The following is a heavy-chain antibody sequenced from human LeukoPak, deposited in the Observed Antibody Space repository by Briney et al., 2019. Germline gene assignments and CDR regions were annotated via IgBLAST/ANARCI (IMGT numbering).Heavy chain of an antibody. Sequence: ASETLSLTCTVSGGSISSYYWSWIRQPPGKGLEWIGYIYYSGSTNYNPSLKSRVTISVDTSKNQFSLKLSSVTAADTAVYYCYTHYYDSSGYYFDYWGQGTLVTVSS. CDR3: YTHYYDSSGYYFDY. CDR2: IYYSGST. D-gene: IGHD3-22*01. V-gene: IGHV4-59*01. CDR1: GGSISSYY. J-gene: IGHJ4*02.